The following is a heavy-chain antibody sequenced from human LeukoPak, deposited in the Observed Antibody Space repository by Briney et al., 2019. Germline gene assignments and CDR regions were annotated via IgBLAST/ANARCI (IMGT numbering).Heavy chain of an antibody. J-gene: IGHJ4*02. V-gene: IGHV4-34*01. CDR1: GGSFSGYY. D-gene: IGHD3-22*01. CDR3: ARDHYYDSSGYSL. CDR2: INHSGST. Sequence: SETLSLTCAVYGGSFSGYYWSWIRQPPGKGLEWIGEINHSGSTNYNPSLKSRVTISVDTSKNQFFLKLSSVTAADTAVYYCARDHYYDSSGYSLWGQGTLVTVSS.